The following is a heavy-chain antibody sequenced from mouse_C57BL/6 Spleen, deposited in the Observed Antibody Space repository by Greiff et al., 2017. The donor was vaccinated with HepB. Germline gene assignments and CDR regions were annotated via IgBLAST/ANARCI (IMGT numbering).Heavy chain of an antibody. D-gene: IGHD2-5*01. CDR3: ARGAYSNYEDWYFDV. CDR2: IHPNSGST. V-gene: IGHV1-64*01. Sequence: VQLQQPGAELVKPGASVKLSCKASGYTFTSYWMHWVKQRPGQGLEWIGMIHPNSGSTNYNEKFKSKATLTVDKSSSTAYMQLSSLTSEDSAVYYCARGAYSNYEDWYFDVWGTGTTVTVSS. CDR1: GYTFTSYW. J-gene: IGHJ1*03.